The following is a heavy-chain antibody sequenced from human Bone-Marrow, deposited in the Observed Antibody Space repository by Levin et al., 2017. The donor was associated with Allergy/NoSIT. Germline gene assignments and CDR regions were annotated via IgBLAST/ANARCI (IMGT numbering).Heavy chain of an antibody. CDR1: GFTFGDYA. CDR2: IKSERHGGTT. Sequence: PGGSLRLSCLASGFTFGDYAMSWFRQAPGKGLEWVGFIKSERHGGTTDYVASVKGRFTISRDDSKSIAYLQMNSLKTEDTAVYYCTRSEEVWGQGTAVTVSS. CDR3: TRSEEV. V-gene: IGHV3-49*03. J-gene: IGHJ6*02.